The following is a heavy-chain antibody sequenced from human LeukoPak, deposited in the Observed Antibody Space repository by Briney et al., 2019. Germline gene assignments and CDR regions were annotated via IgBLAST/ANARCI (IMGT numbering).Heavy chain of an antibody. J-gene: IGHJ5*02. V-gene: IGHV5-51*01. Sequence: GESLKISSKGSGYSFTDYWIGWVRQMPGKGLEWMGIIYPGDSDTRYSPSFQGQVTISADKSISTAYLQWSSLKASDTAMYYCARAGIAVAGTSWFDPWGQGTLVTVSS. CDR3: ARAGIAVAGTSWFDP. CDR2: IYPGDSDT. D-gene: IGHD6-19*01. CDR1: GYSFTDYW.